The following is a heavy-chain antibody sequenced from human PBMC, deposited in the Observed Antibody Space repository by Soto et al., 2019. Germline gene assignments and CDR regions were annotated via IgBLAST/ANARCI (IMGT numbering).Heavy chain of an antibody. CDR3: ARLYCTTSTCDSWFDP. V-gene: IGHV5-10-1*01. D-gene: IGHD2-2*01. J-gene: IGHJ5*02. Sequence: GESLKIDCTGFVYTFTTFWISWVRQMPGKGLEWMGRIDPRDSYVNYSPSFQGHVTISVDKSISTAYLQWGSLKASDTAMYYCARLYCTTSTCDSWFDPWGQGTLVTVSS. CDR2: IDPRDSYV. CDR1: VYTFTTFW.